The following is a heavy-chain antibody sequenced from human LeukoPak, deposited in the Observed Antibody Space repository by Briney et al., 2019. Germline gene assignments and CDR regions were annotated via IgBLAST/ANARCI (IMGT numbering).Heavy chain of an antibody. Sequence: SETRSLTCIVSGGSISGYYWNWIRQPAGKGLEWIGHIYTSGSTKYNPSLKSRVTMSVDTPKNQFSLKLSSVTAADTAVYYCARIDIGGSGRMDVWGQGTTVTVSS. CDR3: ARIDIGGSGRMDV. D-gene: IGHD3-10*01. CDR2: IYTSGST. V-gene: IGHV4-4*07. J-gene: IGHJ6*02. CDR1: GGSISGYY.